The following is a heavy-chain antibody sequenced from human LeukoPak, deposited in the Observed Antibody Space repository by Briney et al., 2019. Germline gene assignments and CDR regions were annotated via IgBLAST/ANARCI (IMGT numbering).Heavy chain of an antibody. V-gene: IGHV1-46*01. CDR2: IDPSGDTT. Sequence: ASVKVSCKASGYTFTGYYMHWVRQAPGQGFEWLGIIDPSGDTTNYAQKFQGRVTMSRDTSTSSVYMDLSSLRSEDTAVYYCAREAYDFWSGRDAYYGMDVWGQGTTVTVSS. J-gene: IGHJ6*02. CDR3: AREAYDFWSGRDAYYGMDV. CDR1: GYTFTGYY. D-gene: IGHD3-3*01.